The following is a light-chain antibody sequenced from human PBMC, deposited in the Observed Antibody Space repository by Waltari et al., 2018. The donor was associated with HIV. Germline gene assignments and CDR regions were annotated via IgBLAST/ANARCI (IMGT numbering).Light chain of an antibody. CDR3: QRYDSWPPVYT. Sequence: EIVMTQSPATLSVSPGERATLSCRARQSVSSNLAWYQQKPGQAPRLLIYGASTRATGIPARFSGSGSGTEFTLTISSLQSEDFAVYYCQRYDSWPPVYTFGQGTKLEIK. V-gene: IGKV3-15*01. CDR2: GAS. J-gene: IGKJ2*01. CDR1: QSVSSN.